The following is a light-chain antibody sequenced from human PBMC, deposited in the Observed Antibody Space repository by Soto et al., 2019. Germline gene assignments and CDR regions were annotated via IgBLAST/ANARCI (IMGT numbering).Light chain of an antibody. CDR1: SSDVGGYNY. Sequence: QSVLTQPPSASGSPGQSVTISCTGTSSDVGGYNYVSWYQQHPGKVPKLMIYEVDKRPSGVPDRFSGSKSDNTASLTVSGLQAEDEADYYFSSYTGSNTLVFGGGTKLTVL. CDR2: EVD. CDR3: SSYTGSNTLV. J-gene: IGLJ2*01. V-gene: IGLV2-8*01.